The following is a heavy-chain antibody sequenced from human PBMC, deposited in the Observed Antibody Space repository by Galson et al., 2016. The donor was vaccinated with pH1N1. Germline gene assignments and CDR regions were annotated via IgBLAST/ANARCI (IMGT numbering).Heavy chain of an antibody. Sequence: SLRLSCAASGFSLDTFAMHWVRRTPGKGLEWVAFISYNGHDESYADSIQGRFSVSRDASKNRLYLHMNSLRTQDTGLYYCAREDWSYGDTYYNGMDVWGQGTTVTVSS. CDR3: AREDWSYGDTYYNGMDV. V-gene: IGHV3-30-3*01. CDR2: ISYNGHDE. CDR1: GFSLDTFA. J-gene: IGHJ6*01. D-gene: IGHD4-17*01.